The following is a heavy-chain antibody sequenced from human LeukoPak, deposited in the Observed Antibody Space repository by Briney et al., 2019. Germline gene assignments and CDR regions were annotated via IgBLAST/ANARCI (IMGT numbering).Heavy chain of an antibody. CDR3: TRESYYYGSVSFDY. J-gene: IGHJ4*02. Sequence: PSETLSLTCAVYGGSFSDYYWSWIRQPPGQGLEWIGDINHSGSTNSNPSLKSRITISVDTSKNHFSLNLNSVTAADTAVYYCTRESYYYGSVSFDYWGQGTLVTVSS. D-gene: IGHD3-10*01. CDR2: INHSGST. V-gene: IGHV4-34*01. CDR1: GGSFSDYY.